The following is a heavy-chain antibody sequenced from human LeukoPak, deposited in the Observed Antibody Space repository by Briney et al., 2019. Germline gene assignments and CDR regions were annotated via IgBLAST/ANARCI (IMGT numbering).Heavy chain of an antibody. D-gene: IGHD6-19*01. CDR2: INAGNGNT. V-gene: IGHV1-3*03. J-gene: IGHJ3*02. Sequence: ASVKVSCKASGYTFTSYAMHWVRQAPGQRLEWMGWINAGNGNTKYSQEFQGRVNITRDTSASTAYMELSSMRSEDMAVYYCARDPESSGWELGAFDIWGQGTMVTVSS. CDR1: GYTFTSYA. CDR3: ARDPESSGWELGAFDI.